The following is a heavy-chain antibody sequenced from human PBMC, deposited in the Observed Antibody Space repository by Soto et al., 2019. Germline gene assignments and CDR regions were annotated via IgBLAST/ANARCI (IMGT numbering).Heavy chain of an antibody. J-gene: IGHJ4*02. CDR2: ISAHNGNT. CDR3: ARGRYGDY. CDR1: GYTFTSYG. D-gene: IGHD1-1*01. V-gene: IGHV1-18*01. Sequence: QVHLVQSGAEVKKPGASLKVSSKASGYTFTSYGITWVRQAPGQGLEWMGWISAHNGNTDYAQKLQGRVIVTRDTSTSTAYMELRSLRSDDTAVYSCARGRYGDYWGQGALVTVSS.